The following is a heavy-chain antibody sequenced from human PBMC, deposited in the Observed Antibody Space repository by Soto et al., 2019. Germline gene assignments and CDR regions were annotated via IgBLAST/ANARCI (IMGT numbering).Heavy chain of an antibody. Sequence: EVQLVESGGGLVQPGGSLKLSCAASGFTFSGSAMHWVRQASGKGLEWVGRIRSKANSYATAYAASVKGRFTISRDDSKNTAYLQMNSLKAEDTAVYYCTRLGMATRVDYWGQGTLVTVSS. CDR3: TRLGMATRVDY. V-gene: IGHV3-73*02. J-gene: IGHJ4*02. CDR1: GFTFSGSA. D-gene: IGHD5-12*01. CDR2: IRSKANSYAT.